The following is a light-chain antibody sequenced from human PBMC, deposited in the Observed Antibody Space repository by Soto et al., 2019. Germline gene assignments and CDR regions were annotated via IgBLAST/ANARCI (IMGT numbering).Light chain of an antibody. CDR2: DAS. V-gene: IGKV1-33*01. CDR1: QDINNH. J-gene: IGKJ1*01. Sequence: DIQMTQSPSSLSASVGDRATITCQASQDINNHLDWYQQKPGKAPKLLIYDASNWEAGVPSRFSGSGSGTEFTLTISSLQPDDFATYYCQQYSDSSGAFGQGTKVDIK. CDR3: QQYSDSSGA.